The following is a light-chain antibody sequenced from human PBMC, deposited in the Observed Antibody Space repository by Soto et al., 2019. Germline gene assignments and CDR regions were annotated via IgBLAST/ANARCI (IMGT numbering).Light chain of an antibody. J-gene: IGLJ2*01. CDR1: SSDVGSYNF. Sequence: QSALTQPASVSGSPGQSITISCTGTSSDVGSYNFVSWYQQHPGKAPKLMIYEGSKRPSGVSNRFSGSKSGNTASLTISGLQAEDEADYYCCSYAGSSTLFGGGTKLTVL. CDR2: EGS. CDR3: CSYAGSSTL. V-gene: IGLV2-23*01.